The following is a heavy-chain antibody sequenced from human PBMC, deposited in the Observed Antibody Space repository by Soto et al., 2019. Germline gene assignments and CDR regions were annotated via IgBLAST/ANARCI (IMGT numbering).Heavy chain of an antibody. CDR2: ISSSSSYI. V-gene: IGHV3-21*01. CDR1: EFTFSSYS. CDR3: ASGRNRTMIGAFDI. J-gene: IGHJ3*02. D-gene: IGHD3-10*02. Sequence: PGGSLRLSCAASEFTFSSYSMNWVRQAPGKGLEWVSSISSSSSYIYYADSVKGRFTISRDNAKNSLYLQMNSLRAEDTAVYYCASGRNRTMIGAFDIWGQGTMVTVSS.